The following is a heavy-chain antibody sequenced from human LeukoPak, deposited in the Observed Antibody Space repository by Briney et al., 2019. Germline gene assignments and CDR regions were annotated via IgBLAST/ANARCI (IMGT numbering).Heavy chain of an antibody. V-gene: IGHV3-48*02. D-gene: IGHD3-16*01. CDR1: GFTLSSYN. CDR3: ARDSSGGFDP. J-gene: IGHJ5*02. Sequence: PGGSLRLSCAVSGFTLSSYNMNWVRQAPGKGLEWVSYISSYSSTIYYADSVKGRFTISRDNAKNSLYLQMNSLGDEDTAVYYCARDSSGGFDPWGQGALVTVSS. CDR2: ISSYSSTI.